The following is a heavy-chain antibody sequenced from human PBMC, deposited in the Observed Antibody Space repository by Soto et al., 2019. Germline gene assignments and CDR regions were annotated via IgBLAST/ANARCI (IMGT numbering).Heavy chain of an antibody. CDR2: ISYSGST. CDR1: GGSMSSYY. J-gene: IGHJ4*02. CDR3: ARADPDASVGY. Sequence: NPLETLSLTCTVSGGSMSSYYWTWLRQSPGRGLEWIGYISYSGSTYYNPSLKSRVTISADTSKNQFSLRMNSMIAADTAVYYCARADPDASVGYWGQGTLVTVSS. V-gene: IGHV4-59*01. D-gene: IGHD2-15*01.